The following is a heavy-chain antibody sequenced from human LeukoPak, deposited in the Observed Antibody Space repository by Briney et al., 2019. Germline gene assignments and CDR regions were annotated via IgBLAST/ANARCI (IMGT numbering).Heavy chain of an antibody. D-gene: IGHD2/OR15-2a*01. CDR2: IIPIFGTA. V-gene: IGHV1-69*13. J-gene: IGHJ3*02. CDR1: GGTFSSYA. Sequence: SVKVSCKASGGTFSSYAISWVRQAPGQGLEWMGGIIPIFGTANYAQKFQGRVTITADESTSTAYMELSSLRSEDTAVYYCARGDHVRIYTQSHFDIWGQGTMVTVSS. CDR3: ARGDHVRIYTQSHFDI.